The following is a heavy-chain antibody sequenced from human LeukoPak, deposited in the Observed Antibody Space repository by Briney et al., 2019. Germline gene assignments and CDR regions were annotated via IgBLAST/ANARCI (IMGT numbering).Heavy chain of an antibody. CDR2: FYPYDSEI. D-gene: IGHD7-27*01. CDR3: ARPNWARRYFDY. V-gene: IGHV5-51*01. J-gene: IGHJ4*02. CDR1: GYIFTSYS. Sequence: GESLKISCKGSGYIFTSYSIAWLRQMPGKGLEWRGVFYPYDSEIRYSPSFQGQVTISADKSISTAYLQWSSLTASDTAMYYCARPNWARRYFDYWGEGTLVTVSS.